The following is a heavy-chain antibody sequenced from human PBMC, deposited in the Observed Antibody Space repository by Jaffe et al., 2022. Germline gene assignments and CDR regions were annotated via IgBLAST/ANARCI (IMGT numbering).Heavy chain of an antibody. Sequence: EVQLVESGGGLVQPGGSLRLSCAASGFTFSSYEMNWVRQAPGKGLEWVSYISSSGSTIYYADSVKGRFTISRDNAKNSLYLQMNSLRAEDTAVYYCARGEGYYDYVWGTNYYYYMDVWGKGTTVTVSS. CDR3: ARGEGYYDYVWGTNYYYYMDV. CDR2: ISSSGSTI. D-gene: IGHD3-16*01. CDR1: GFTFSSYE. J-gene: IGHJ6*03. V-gene: IGHV3-48*03.